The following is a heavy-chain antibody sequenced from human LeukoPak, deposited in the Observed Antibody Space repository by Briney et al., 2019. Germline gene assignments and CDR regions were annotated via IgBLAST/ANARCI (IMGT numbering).Heavy chain of an antibody. Sequence: ASVKVSCKASGYLFITYYMHWVRQALGQGLEWMGIINPRGGSTSYAQKFQGRVTMTRDTSTSTVYMELSSLRSEDTAVYYCARSEIRPGWFDPWGQGTLVTVSS. V-gene: IGHV1-46*01. CDR3: ARSEIRPGWFDP. J-gene: IGHJ5*02. CDR1: GYLFITYY. D-gene: IGHD1-14*01. CDR2: INPRGGST.